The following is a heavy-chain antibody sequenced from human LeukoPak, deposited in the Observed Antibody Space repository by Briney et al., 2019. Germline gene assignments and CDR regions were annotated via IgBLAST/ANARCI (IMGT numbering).Heavy chain of an antibody. CDR2: IRYDRSNK. D-gene: IGHD3-10*01. J-gene: IGHJ5*02. CDR1: GFTFSSYG. Sequence: GGSLRLSCAASGFTFSSYGMHWVRQAPGKGLEWVAFIRYDRSNKYYADSVKGRFTISRDNSKNTLYLQMNSLRAEDTAVYYCAKDNGFGEFSWFDPWGQGTLVTVSS. V-gene: IGHV3-30*02. CDR3: AKDNGFGEFSWFDP.